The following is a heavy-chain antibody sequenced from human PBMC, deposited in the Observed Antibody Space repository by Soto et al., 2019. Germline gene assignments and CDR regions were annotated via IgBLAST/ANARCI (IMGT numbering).Heavy chain of an antibody. CDR1: GFTFSSYE. V-gene: IGHV3-21*01. D-gene: IGHD6-19*01. J-gene: IGHJ4*02. CDR3: ARAKSSGWYPFDY. Sequence: PGGSLRLSCAASGFTFSSYEINWVRQAPGKGLEWVSSISSSSSYIYYADSLKGRFTISRDNAKSSLFLQMNSLRAEDTAVYYCARAKSSGWYPFDYWGQGTRVTVSS. CDR2: ISSSSSYI.